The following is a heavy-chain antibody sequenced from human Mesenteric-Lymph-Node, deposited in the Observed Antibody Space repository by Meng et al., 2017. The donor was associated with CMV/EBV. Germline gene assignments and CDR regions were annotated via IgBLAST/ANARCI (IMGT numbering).Heavy chain of an antibody. V-gene: IGHV3-48*04. J-gene: IGHJ4*02. CDR2: ISSSSSTI. CDR1: GFTFSSYS. Sequence: GESLKISCAASGFTFSSYSMNWVRQAPGKGLEWVSYISSSSSTIYYADSVKGRFTISRDNAKNSLYLQMNSLRAEDTAVYYCATVVVAASDYWGQGTLVTVSS. CDR3: ATVVVAASDY. D-gene: IGHD2-15*01.